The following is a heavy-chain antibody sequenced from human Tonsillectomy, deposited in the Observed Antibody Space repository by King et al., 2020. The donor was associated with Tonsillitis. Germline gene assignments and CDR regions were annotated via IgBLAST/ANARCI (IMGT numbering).Heavy chain of an antibody. CDR3: ALGDYDSWSGYYNHYYYGMDV. Sequence: VQLVESGGGLVKPGGSLRLSCAASGFTFSSYSMNWVRQAPGKELEWVSSISSSSSYIYYADTVKGRFTISRDNAKNSLYMQMNSLRAEDTAVYYCALGDYDSWSGYYNHYYYGMDVWGQGTTVTVSS. D-gene: IGHD3-3*01. V-gene: IGHV3-21*01. CDR1: GFTFSSYS. J-gene: IGHJ6*02. CDR2: ISSSSSYI.